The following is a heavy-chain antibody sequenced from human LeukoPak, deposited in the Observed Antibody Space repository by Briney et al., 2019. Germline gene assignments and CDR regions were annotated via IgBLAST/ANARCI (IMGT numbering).Heavy chain of an antibody. Sequence: PSEALSLTCAVYGGSFSSYYWGWIRQPPGKGLEWIGEINDSGRSNYKSSLKSRVTISEDTSKNQFSLKLSSVTAADTAVYYCARHLKGGYKAFDYWGQGTLVTVSS. D-gene: IGHD3-22*01. CDR3: ARHLKGGYKAFDY. J-gene: IGHJ4*02. CDR2: INDSGRS. V-gene: IGHV4-34*01. CDR1: GGSFSSYY.